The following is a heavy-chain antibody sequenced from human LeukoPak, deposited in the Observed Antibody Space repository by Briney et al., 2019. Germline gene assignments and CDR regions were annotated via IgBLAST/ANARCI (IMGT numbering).Heavy chain of an antibody. V-gene: IGHV3-23*01. CDR3: AGDSSGYYRSNFDY. J-gene: IGHJ4*02. CDR2: ISGSGGST. Sequence: PGGSLRLSCAVSGFTFSSYAMSWVRQAPGKGLEWVSAISGSGGSTYYADSVKGRFTISRDNSKNTLYLQMNSLRAEDTAVYYCAGDSSGYYRSNFDYWGQGTLVTVSS. D-gene: IGHD3-22*01. CDR1: GFTFSSYA.